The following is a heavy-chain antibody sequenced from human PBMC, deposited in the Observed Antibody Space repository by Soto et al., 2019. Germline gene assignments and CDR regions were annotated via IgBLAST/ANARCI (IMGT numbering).Heavy chain of an antibody. CDR3: ARPTVTTGAHWYFDL. Sequence: VESGGGVVQPGRSLRLSCAASGFTFSSCAMYWVRQAPGKGLEWVAVISYDGSNKNYADSVKGRFTISRDYSQNTLYLQMNSLRAEDTAIYYCARPTVTTGAHWYFDLWGRGTLVTVSS. CDR1: GFTFSSCA. V-gene: IGHV3-30-3*01. CDR2: ISYDGSNK. D-gene: IGHD4-17*01. J-gene: IGHJ2*01.